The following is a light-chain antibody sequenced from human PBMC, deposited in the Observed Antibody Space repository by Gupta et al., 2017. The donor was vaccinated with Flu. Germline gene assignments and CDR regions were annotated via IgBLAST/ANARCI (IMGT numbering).Light chain of an antibody. V-gene: IGKV4-1*01. CDR3: QQFYSTPYT. J-gene: IGKJ2*01. CDR1: HSLLYTSNKKNY. Sequence: DTVMTPSPDSLAVSLGGRATINCRSSHSLLYTSNKKNYLAWYQQKPVQHPRLLIYWASTRESGVPDRFSGSGSGTDFTLTISSLQAEDVAVYYCQQFYSTPYTFGQGTKLEIK. CDR2: WAS.